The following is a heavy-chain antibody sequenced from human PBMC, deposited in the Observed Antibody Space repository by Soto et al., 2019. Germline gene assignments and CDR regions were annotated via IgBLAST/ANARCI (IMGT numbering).Heavy chain of an antibody. J-gene: IGHJ2*01. CDR1: GGTFSSYA. D-gene: IGHD1-26*01. Sequence: QVQLVQSGAEVKKPGSSVKVSCKASGGTFSSYAISWVRQAPGQGLEWMGGIIPIFGTANYAQKCRGRVKFPADKCTSTAYMELSSLGLEDTAVYYWARAQARGSYTRAKWYFDLWGRGPLFTVSS. V-gene: IGHV1-69*06. CDR3: ARAQARGSYTRAKWYFDL. CDR2: IIPIFGTA.